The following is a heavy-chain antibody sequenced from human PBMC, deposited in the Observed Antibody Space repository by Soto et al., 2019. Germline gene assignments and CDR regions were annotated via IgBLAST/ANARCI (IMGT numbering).Heavy chain of an antibody. CDR3: TTEGYGSYSID. CDR2: IRKSSSTT. D-gene: IGHD1-26*01. Sequence: GGSLRLSCAASGLSVSDYSMNWVRQAPGKGLEWISYIRKSSSTTFYADSVRGRFTISRDNAKNSLYLQMDSLRDDDTAVYYCTTEGYGSYSIDWGQGTLVTGSS. J-gene: IGHJ4*02. V-gene: IGHV3-48*02. CDR1: GLSVSDYS.